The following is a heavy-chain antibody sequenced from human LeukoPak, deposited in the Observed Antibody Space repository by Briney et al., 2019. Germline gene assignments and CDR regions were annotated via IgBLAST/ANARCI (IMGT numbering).Heavy chain of an antibody. CDR1: GYTLTELS. V-gene: IGHV1-24*01. Sequence: ASVKVSCKVSGYTLTELSMHWVRQAPGKGLEWMGGFDPEDGETIYAQKFQGRVTMTEDTSTDTAYMELSSLRSEDTAVYYCATMNWIYARRSYNWFDPWGQGTLVAVSS. D-gene: IGHD1-7*01. CDR3: ATMNWIYARRSYNWFDP. J-gene: IGHJ5*02. CDR2: FDPEDGET.